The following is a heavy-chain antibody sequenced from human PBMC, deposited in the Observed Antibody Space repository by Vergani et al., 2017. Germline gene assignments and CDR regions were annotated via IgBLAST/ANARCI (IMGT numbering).Heavy chain of an antibody. Sequence: QVQLQESGPGLVKPSQTLSLTCTVSGGSISSGGYYWSWIRQHPGKGLEWIGYIYYSGSTYSTPSLKSRVTIAVDTSKNQFSLKRSSVTAAATAVYYCAREDRRGLPYNYCGMDVWGQGTTVTVSS. CDR3: AREDRRGLPYNYCGMDV. V-gene: IGHV4-31*03. J-gene: IGHJ6*02. CDR1: GGSISSGGYY. CDR2: IYYSGST. D-gene: IGHD5/OR15-5a*01.